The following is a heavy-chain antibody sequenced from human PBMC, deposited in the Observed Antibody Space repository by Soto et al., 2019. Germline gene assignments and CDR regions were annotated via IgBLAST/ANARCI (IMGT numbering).Heavy chain of an antibody. D-gene: IGHD6-19*01. CDR1: GDSVSSNSAA. J-gene: IGHJ6*02. Sequence: SQTLSLTCAISGDSVSSNSAAWNWIRQSPSRGLEWLGRTYYRSKWYNDYAVSVKSRITINPDTSKNQFSLQLNSVTPEDTAVYYCARGQWLALGNYYYGMDVWGQGTTVTVSS. CDR3: ARGQWLALGNYYYGMDV. V-gene: IGHV6-1*01. CDR2: TYYRSKWYN.